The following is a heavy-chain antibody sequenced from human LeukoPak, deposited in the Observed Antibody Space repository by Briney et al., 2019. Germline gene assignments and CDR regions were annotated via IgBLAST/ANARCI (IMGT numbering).Heavy chain of an antibody. D-gene: IGHD3-3*01. Sequence: PSETLSLTCTVSGGSISSYYWSWIRQPPGKGLEWIRYIYYSGSTNYNPSLKSRVTISVDTSKNQFSLKLSSVTAADTAVYYCAREPDYDFWSGPNWFDPWGQGTLVTVSS. CDR1: GGSISSYY. J-gene: IGHJ5*02. CDR2: IYYSGST. V-gene: IGHV4-59*01. CDR3: AREPDYDFWSGPNWFDP.